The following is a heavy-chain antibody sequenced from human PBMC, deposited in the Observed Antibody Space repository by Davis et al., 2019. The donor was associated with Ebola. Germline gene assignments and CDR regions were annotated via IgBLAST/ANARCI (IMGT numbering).Heavy chain of an antibody. V-gene: IGHV3-23*01. CDR1: GFNFDDYA. J-gene: IGHJ3*02. Sequence: GGSLRLSCAASGFNFDDYAMHWVRQAPGKGLEWVSGISGSGGDTYYADSVKGRFTISRDNSERTLFMQMKSLRVEDTAVYYCARAEDDYGEYPDALNIWGQGTVVTVSS. CDR3: ARAEDDYGEYPDALNI. CDR2: ISGSGGDT. D-gene: IGHD4-17*01.